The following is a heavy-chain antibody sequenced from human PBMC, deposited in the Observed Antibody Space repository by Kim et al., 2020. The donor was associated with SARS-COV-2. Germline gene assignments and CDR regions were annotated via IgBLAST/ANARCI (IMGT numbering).Heavy chain of an antibody. CDR2: IWYDGSNK. CDR3: ARSWKRYYFDY. J-gene: IGHJ4*02. D-gene: IGHD1-1*01. Sequence: GGSLRLSCAASGFTFSSYGMHCVRQAPGKGLEWVAVIWYDGSNKYYADSVKGRFTISRDNSKNTLYLQMNSLRAEDPAVYYCARSWKRYYFDYWGQGTLVTVSS. V-gene: IGHV3-33*01. CDR1: GFTFSSYG.